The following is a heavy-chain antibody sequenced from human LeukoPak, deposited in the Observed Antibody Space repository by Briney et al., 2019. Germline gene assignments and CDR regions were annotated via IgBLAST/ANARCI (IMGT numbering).Heavy chain of an antibody. V-gene: IGHV1-3*04. Sequence: ASVKVSCKASGYTFTNYAMHWVRQAPGQSLEWMGWINTGNGNTKYLQKFQDRVTITRDTSASTAYMELSSLRSEDTAVYYCARELSNYQDFDAFDIWGQGTMVTVSS. CDR2: INTGNGNT. J-gene: IGHJ3*02. CDR1: GYTFTNYA. CDR3: ARELSNYQDFDAFDI. D-gene: IGHD4-11*01.